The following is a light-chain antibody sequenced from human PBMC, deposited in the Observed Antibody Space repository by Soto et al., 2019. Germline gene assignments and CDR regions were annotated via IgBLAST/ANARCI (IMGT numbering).Light chain of an antibody. J-gene: IGKJ5*01. Sequence: DLVMTQSPDSLALSLGERATITCRTSQTILNSSNNKNYLTWYQQKTGQPPKLLIDWASTRASGVPDRFSGSGSGTDFTLTISSLQAEDVGIYYCQDYYSSWTFGQGTRLEIK. CDR3: QDYYSSWT. V-gene: IGKV4-1*01. CDR2: WAS. CDR1: QTILNSSNNKNY.